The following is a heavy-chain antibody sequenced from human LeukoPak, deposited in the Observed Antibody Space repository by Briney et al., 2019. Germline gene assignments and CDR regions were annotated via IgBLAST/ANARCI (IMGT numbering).Heavy chain of an antibody. D-gene: IGHD3-3*01. J-gene: IGHJ4*02. Sequence: SETLSLTCTVSGGSISSGGYYWSWIRQHPGKGLEWIGYIYYSGSTYYNPSLKSRVTISVDTSKNQFSLKLSSVTAADTAVYYCARGYDFWSGYYLSLPYFDYWGQGTLVTVSS. CDR2: IYYSGST. CDR3: ARGYDFWSGYYLSLPYFDY. V-gene: IGHV4-31*03. CDR1: GGSISSGGYY.